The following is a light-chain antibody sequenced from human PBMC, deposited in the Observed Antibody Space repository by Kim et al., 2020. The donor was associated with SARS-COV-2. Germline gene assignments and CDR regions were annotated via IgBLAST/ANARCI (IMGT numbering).Light chain of an antibody. CDR1: QSVSGSY. CDR2: GAS. Sequence: PGERATLSCRASQSVSGSYLAGYQQKPGQAPRLLIYGASSRATGIPDRFSGRGSGTDFTLTISRLEPEDFAVYYCQQYGSSPLYTFGQGTKLEIK. V-gene: IGKV3-20*01. J-gene: IGKJ2*01. CDR3: QQYGSSPLYT.